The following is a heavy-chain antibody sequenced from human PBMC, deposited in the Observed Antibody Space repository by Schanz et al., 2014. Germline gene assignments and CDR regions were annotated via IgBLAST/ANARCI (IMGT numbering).Heavy chain of an antibody. V-gene: IGHV1-46*03. Sequence: QLQLVQSGAEVKKPGASVKVSCEASGYTFTSYYIHWFRQAPGQGLEWMGLINPSVGNTNYAQKFRGRVTMTRDTSTSTVYMELSSLRSEDTAVYFCARGPSTGAFDIWGQGTMVTVSS. CDR1: GYTFTSYY. CDR3: ARGPSTGAFDI. J-gene: IGHJ3*02. CDR2: INPSVGNT.